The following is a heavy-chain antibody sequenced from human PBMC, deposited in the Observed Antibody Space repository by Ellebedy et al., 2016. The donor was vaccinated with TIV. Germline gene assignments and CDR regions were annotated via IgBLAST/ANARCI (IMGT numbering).Heavy chain of an antibody. D-gene: IGHD3-3*01. V-gene: IGHV1-58*01. CDR3: AADPDYDFWSGYYTLDAFDI. CDR2: IVVGSGNT. CDR1: GFTFTSSA. Sequence: SVKVSXXASGFTFTSSAVQWVRQARGQRLEWIGWIVVGSGNTNYAQKFQERVTITRDMSTSTAYMELSSLRSEDTAVYYCAADPDYDFWSGYYTLDAFDIWGQGTMVTVSS. J-gene: IGHJ3*02.